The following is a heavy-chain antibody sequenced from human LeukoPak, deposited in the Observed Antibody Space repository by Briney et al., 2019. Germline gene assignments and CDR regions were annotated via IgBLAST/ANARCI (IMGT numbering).Heavy chain of an antibody. CDR2: IYYSGST. D-gene: IGHD5-24*01. CDR3: AREGVEMATMPCFDY. J-gene: IGHJ4*02. CDR1: GGSISSYY. Sequence: PSETLSLTCTVSGGSISSYYWSWIRQPPGKGLEWIGYIYYSGSTYYNPSPKSRVTISVDTSKNQFSLKLSSVTAADTAVYYCAREGVEMATMPCFDYWGQGTLVTVSS. V-gene: IGHV4-59*12.